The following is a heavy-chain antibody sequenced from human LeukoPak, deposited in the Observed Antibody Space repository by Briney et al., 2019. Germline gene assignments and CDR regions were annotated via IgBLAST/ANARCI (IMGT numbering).Heavy chain of an antibody. D-gene: IGHD3-10*01. V-gene: IGHV1-18*01. J-gene: IGHJ4*02. CDR3: AREPLWFGELSPDY. CDR2: ISPYIGNT. CDR1: GYTFTSYG. Sequence: ASVKVSCKASGYTFTSYGISWVRQAPGQGLEWMGWISPYIGNTNYAQKLQGRVTMTTDTSTSTAYMELRSLRSDDTAVYYCAREPLWFGELSPDYWGQGTLVTVSS.